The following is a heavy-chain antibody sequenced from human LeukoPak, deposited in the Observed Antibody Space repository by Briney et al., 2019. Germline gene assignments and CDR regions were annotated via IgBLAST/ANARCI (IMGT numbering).Heavy chain of an antibody. Sequence: GASVTVSCKASGYTLSSYGISWVRQPPGQGLEWVGWISAYNGDTNNAQKYQGRVTMTTDTSTSTANMELRGLRTDDTAVYYGARSPGLGSDYRDYDCWGQGTLVTVSS. V-gene: IGHV1-18*01. CDR2: ISAYNGDT. CDR3: ARSPGLGSDYRDYDC. D-gene: IGHD4-17*01. CDR1: GYTLSSYG. J-gene: IGHJ4*02.